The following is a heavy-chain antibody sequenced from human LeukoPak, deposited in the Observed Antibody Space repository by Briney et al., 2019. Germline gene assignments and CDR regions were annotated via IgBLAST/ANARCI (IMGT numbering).Heavy chain of an antibody. V-gene: IGHV3-48*01. J-gene: IGHJ3*02. CDR3: ARDGRAVAFDI. D-gene: IGHD6-19*01. CDR2: ISSGGETI. Sequence: PGRSLRLSCTGASGFIFNGDSMTWVRQGPGMGLEWLSYISSGGETIYYADSVKGRATIFRDNAKNSLFLQLNSLRAEDTAVYYCARDGRAVAFDIWGQGTMVTVSS. CDR1: GFIFNGDS.